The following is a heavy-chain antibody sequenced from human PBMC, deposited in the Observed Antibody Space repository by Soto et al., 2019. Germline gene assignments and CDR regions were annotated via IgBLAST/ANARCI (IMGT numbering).Heavy chain of an antibody. Sequence: QVQLVQSGAEVKKPGSSVKVSCKASGGTFSTSAISWVRQAPGQGLEWVGGIMPVFPTPDYAQNFQGRVTITAHESTTTAYLELTSLRADDTAVYYCARDKDRLQLGRNYYYILDVWGQGTAITVSS. CDR3: ARDKDRLQLGRNYYYILDV. CDR2: IMPVFPTP. D-gene: IGHD1-1*01. CDR1: GGTFSTSA. V-gene: IGHV1-69*12. J-gene: IGHJ6*02.